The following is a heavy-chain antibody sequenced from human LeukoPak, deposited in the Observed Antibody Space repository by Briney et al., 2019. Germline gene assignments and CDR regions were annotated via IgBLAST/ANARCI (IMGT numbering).Heavy chain of an antibody. D-gene: IGHD3-22*01. J-gene: IGHJ4*02. V-gene: IGHV1-69*04. CDR2: IIPILGIA. Sequence: SVKVSCKASVGSFSSYAISGVRQTPGQGGEWMGRIIPILGIANHAQKFQGRVTITAEKSTSTAYMRMSSLRSEDTAVYYCAGDQARSGYLDYWGQGTLVTVSS. CDR1: VGSFSSYA. CDR3: AGDQARSGYLDY.